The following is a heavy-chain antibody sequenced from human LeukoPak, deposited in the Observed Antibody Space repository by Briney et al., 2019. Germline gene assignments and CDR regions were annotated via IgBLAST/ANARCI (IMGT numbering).Heavy chain of an antibody. Sequence: GASVKVSCKVSGYTLTELSMHWVRQAPGKGLEWMGGFDPEDGETIYAQKFQGRVTMTKDTSTDTAYMGLSSLRSEDTAVYYCATGYYDSSGYSYDPWGQGTLVTVSS. CDR1: GYTLTELS. D-gene: IGHD3-22*01. CDR3: ATGYYDSSGYSYDP. CDR2: FDPEDGET. V-gene: IGHV1-24*01. J-gene: IGHJ5*02.